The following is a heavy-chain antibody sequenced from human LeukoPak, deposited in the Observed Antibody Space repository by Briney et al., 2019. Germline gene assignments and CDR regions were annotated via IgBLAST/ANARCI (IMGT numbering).Heavy chain of an antibody. CDR2: IYTSGST. CDR3: ARAILVGATLYFDY. Sequence: SETLSLTCTVSGGSISSGSYYWSWIRQPAGKGQEWIGRIYTSGSTNYNPSLKSRVTISVDTSKNQFSLKLSSVTAADTAVYYCARAILVGATLYFDYWGLGTLVTVSS. D-gene: IGHD1-26*01. V-gene: IGHV4-61*02. J-gene: IGHJ4*02. CDR1: GGSISSGSYY.